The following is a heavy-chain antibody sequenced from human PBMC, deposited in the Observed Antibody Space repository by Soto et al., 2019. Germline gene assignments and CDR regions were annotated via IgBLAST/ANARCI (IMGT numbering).Heavy chain of an antibody. D-gene: IGHD3-3*01. Sequence: PRLSCAASGFTFSSYGMHWVRQAPGKGLEWVAVISYDGSNKYYADSVKGRFTISRDNSKNTLYLQMNSLRAEDTAVYYCAKDHWSRYYYYYGMDVWGQGTTVTVSS. J-gene: IGHJ6*02. CDR1: GFTFSSYG. CDR3: AKDHWSRYYYYYGMDV. V-gene: IGHV3-30*18. CDR2: ISYDGSNK.